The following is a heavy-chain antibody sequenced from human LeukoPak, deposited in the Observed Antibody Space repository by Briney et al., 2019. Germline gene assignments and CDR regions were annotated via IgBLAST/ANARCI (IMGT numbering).Heavy chain of an antibody. CDR2: IYYSGST. CDR1: GGSISSGGYY. V-gene: IGHV4-31*03. CDR3: ARGGKLGEFIAANYDY. Sequence: PSETLSLTCTVSGGSISSGGYYWSWIRQHPGKGLEWIGYIYYSGSTYYNPSLKSRVTISVDTSKNQFSLKLSSVTAADTAVYYCARGGKLGEFIAANYDYWGQGTLVTVSS. J-gene: IGHJ4*02. D-gene: IGHD3-16*01.